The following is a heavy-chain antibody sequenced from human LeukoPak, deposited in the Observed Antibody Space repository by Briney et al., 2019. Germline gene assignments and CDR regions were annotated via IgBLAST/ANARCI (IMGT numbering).Heavy chain of an antibody. V-gene: IGHV3-30-3*01. Sequence: GRSLRLSCAASGFTFSSYAMHWVRQAPGKGLEWVAGISYDGSNKYYADSVKGRFTISRDNSKNTLYLQMNSLRAEDTAVYYCARAPPSAKGLYDYWGQGTLVTVSS. J-gene: IGHJ4*02. CDR2: ISYDGSNK. D-gene: IGHD2-15*01. CDR1: GFTFSSYA. CDR3: ARAPPSAKGLYDY.